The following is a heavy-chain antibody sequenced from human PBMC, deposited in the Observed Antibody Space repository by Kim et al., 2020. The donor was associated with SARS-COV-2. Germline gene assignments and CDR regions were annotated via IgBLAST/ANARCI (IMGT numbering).Heavy chain of an antibody. CDR1: GFTFSNAW. V-gene: IGHV3-15*01. Sequence: GGSLRLSCAASGFTFSNAWMSWVRQAPGKGLEWVGRIKSKTDGGTTDYAAPVKGRFTIYRDDSKNTLHLQMNSLKTEDTAVYYCTTDGGSYPYYYGMDVWGQGTTVTVSS. CDR3: TTDGGSYPYYYGMDV. CDR2: IKSKTDGGTT. D-gene: IGHD1-26*01. J-gene: IGHJ6*02.